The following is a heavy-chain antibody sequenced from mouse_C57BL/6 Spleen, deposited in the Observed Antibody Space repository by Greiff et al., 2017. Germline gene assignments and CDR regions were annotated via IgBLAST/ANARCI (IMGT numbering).Heavy chain of an antibody. CDR2: ISGGGGNT. J-gene: IGHJ2*01. CDR1: GFTFSSYT. CDR3: ARQDYGEYYFDY. D-gene: IGHD2-4*01. Sequence: EVKVVASGGGLVKPGGSLKLSCAASGFTFSSYTMSWVRQTPEKRLEWVATISGGGGNTYYPDSVKGRFTISRDNAKNTLYLQMSSLRSEDTALYYCARQDYGEYYFDYWGQGTTLTVSS. V-gene: IGHV5-9*01.